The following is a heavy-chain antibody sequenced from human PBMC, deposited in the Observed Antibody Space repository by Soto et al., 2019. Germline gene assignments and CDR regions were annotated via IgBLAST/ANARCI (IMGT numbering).Heavy chain of an antibody. V-gene: IGHV1-69*06. J-gene: IGHJ4*02. D-gene: IGHD1-1*01. CDR1: GGTFSSYA. Sequence: GASVKVSCKASGGTFSSYAISWVRQAPGQGLEWMGGIIPIFGTANYAQKFQGRVTITADKSTSTAYMELSSLRSEDTAVYYCARDQGELERRGYFDYWGQGTLVTAPQ. CDR2: IIPIFGTA. CDR3: ARDQGELERRGYFDY.